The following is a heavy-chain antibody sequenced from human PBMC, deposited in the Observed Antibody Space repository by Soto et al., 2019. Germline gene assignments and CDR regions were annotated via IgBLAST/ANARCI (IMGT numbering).Heavy chain of an antibody. J-gene: IGHJ5*02. CDR1: GFTFSSYD. D-gene: IGHD3-16*01. Sequence: PGGSLRLSCAASGFTFSSYDMNWVRQAPGKGLEWVSYISSSGSSINYADSVKGRFTISRDNAKNSLYLQMNSLRAEDTAVYYCAREMGACSDSSCYPGPYDSWGQGTLVTVSS. CDR2: ISSSGSSI. CDR3: AREMGACSDSSCYPGPYDS. V-gene: IGHV3-48*03.